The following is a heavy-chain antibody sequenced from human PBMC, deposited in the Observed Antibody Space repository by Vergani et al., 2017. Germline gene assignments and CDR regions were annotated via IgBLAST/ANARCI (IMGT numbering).Heavy chain of an antibody. D-gene: IGHD5-18*01. CDR3: ARASVETTMRRREYYYYMDV. Sequence: QVQLQESGPGLVKPSETLSLTCTVSGGSISSYYWSWIRQPSGKGLEWIGYIYYSGNTYFNPSLKNRVSMSADTSKNQVSLKVSSVTAADTAVYYCARASVETTMRRREYYYYMDVWGEGTTVTVSS. V-gene: IGHV4-59*12. CDR1: GGSISSYY. CDR2: IYYSGNT. J-gene: IGHJ6*03.